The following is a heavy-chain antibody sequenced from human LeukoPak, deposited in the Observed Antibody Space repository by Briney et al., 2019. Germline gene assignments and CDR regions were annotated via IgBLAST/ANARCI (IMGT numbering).Heavy chain of an antibody. CDR1: GFTFSSYS. D-gene: IGHD3-3*01. V-gene: IGHV3-21*01. CDR3: ARDKNFFRSGFSRQIEGY. J-gene: IGHJ4*02. Sequence: GGSLRLSCAASGFTFSSYSMNWVRQAPGKGLEWVSSISSSSSYIYYADSVKGRFTISRDNAKNSPYLQMNSLRAEDTAVYYCARDKNFFRSGFSRQIEGYWGQGTLVTVSS. CDR2: ISSSSSYI.